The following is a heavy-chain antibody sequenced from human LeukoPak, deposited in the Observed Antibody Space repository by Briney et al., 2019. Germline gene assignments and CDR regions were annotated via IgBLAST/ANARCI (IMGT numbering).Heavy chain of an antibody. Sequence: ASVKVSCKASGYTFTSYGISWVRQAPGQGVEWMGWISAYNGNTNYTQKLQGRVTMTTDTSTSTAYMELRSLRSDDTAVYYCAREEVYCSSTSCYIFDYWGQGTLVTVSS. V-gene: IGHV1-18*01. CDR3: AREEVYCSSTSCYIFDY. CDR1: GYTFTSYG. J-gene: IGHJ4*02. D-gene: IGHD2-2*02. CDR2: ISAYNGNT.